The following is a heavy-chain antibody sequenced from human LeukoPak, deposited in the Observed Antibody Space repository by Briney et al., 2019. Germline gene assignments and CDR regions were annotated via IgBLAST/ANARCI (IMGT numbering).Heavy chain of an antibody. D-gene: IGHD6-13*01. Sequence: PGGSLRLSCAASGFTFSTYTMHWVRQAPGKGLEYVSAISSNGGNTYYANSVKGRFTISRDNSKNTLYLQMGSLRAEDMAVYYCARVYSSIAAAGNRGYFDYWGQGTLVTVSS. CDR1: GFTFSTYT. CDR3: ARVYSSIAAAGNRGYFDY. CDR2: ISSNGGNT. J-gene: IGHJ4*02. V-gene: IGHV3-64*01.